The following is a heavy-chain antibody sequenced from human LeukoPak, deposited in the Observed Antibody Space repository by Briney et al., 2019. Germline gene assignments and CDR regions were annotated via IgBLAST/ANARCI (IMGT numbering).Heavy chain of an antibody. D-gene: IGHD3-10*01. CDR1: GYTFTSYG. J-gene: IGHJ5*02. V-gene: IGHV1-18*01. CDR3: ARDEPYYYGSGSYVRRWFDP. Sequence: GASVKVSCKASGYTFTSYGISWARQPPGQGLEWMGWISAYNGNTNYAQKLQGRVTMTTDTSTSTAYMELRSLRSDDTAVYYCARDEPYYYGSGSYVRRWFDPWGQGTLVTVSS. CDR2: ISAYNGNT.